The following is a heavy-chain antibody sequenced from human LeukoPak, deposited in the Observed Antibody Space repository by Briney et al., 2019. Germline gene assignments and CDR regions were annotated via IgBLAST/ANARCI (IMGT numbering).Heavy chain of an antibody. V-gene: IGHV3-21*01. J-gene: IGHJ4*02. Sequence: PGGSLRLSCAASGFTFSSYSMNWVRQAPGKGLEWVSSISSSSSYIYYADSVKGRFTISRDNAKNSLYLQMDNLRAEDTAVYYCATLRPVDTAMAYYFDYWGQGTLVTVSS. CDR2: ISSSSSYI. CDR1: GFTFSSYS. CDR3: ATLRPVDTAMAYYFDY. D-gene: IGHD5-18*01.